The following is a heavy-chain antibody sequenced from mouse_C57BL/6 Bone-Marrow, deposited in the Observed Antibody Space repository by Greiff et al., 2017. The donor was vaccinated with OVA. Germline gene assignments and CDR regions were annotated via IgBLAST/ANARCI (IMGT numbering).Heavy chain of an antibody. V-gene: IGHV5-6*02. D-gene: IGHD1-1*01. CDR1: GFTFSSYG. CDR2: ISSGGSYT. Sequence: DVKLQESGGDLVKPGGSLKLSCAASGFTFSSYGMSWVRQTPDKRLEWVATISSGGSYTYYPDSVKGRFTISRDNAKNTLYLQMSSLKSEDTAMYYCARHRGDYYGSSYWYFDVWGTGTTVTVSS. CDR3: ARHRGDYYGSSYWYFDV. J-gene: IGHJ1*03.